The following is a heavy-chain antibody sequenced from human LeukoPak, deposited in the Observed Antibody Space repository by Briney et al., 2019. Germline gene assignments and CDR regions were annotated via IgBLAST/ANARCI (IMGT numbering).Heavy chain of an antibody. CDR3: ARGPGTYGVTAYYYYSLDV. V-gene: IGHV3-21*01. D-gene: IGHD2-21*02. CDR2: ISRSSSSI. CDR1: GFILSDYN. Sequence: GGSLRLSCATSGFILSDYNMNWVRQAPGKGLEWVSSISRSSSSIYYADSLRGRFTISRDNAKKSLYLQMNSLRAEDTAVYYCARGPGTYGVTAYYYYSLDVWGQGTTVTVSS. J-gene: IGHJ6*02.